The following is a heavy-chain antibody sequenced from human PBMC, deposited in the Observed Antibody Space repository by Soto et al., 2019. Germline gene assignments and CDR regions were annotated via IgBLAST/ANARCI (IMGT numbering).Heavy chain of an antibody. D-gene: IGHD3-10*01. CDR1: GFTFSSYA. J-gene: IGHJ5*02. Sequence: QVQLVESGGGVVQPGRSLRLSCAASGFTFSSYAMHWVRQAPGKGLEWVAVISYDGSNKYYADSVKGRFTISRDNSKNTLYLQMNSLSAEDTAVYSCASLGNTYYYGSGSFRNWFDPWGQGTLVTVSS. V-gene: IGHV3-30-3*01. CDR3: ASLGNTYYYGSGSFRNWFDP. CDR2: ISYDGSNK.